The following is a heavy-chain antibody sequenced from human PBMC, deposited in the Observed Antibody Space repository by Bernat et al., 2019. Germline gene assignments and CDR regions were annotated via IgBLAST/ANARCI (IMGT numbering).Heavy chain of an antibody. D-gene: IGHD3-10*01. CDR3: ARRSNNLLWFGELSYNFDD. CDR1: GYTFTSYG. CDR2: ISAYNGNT. J-gene: IGHJ4*02. Sequence: EQLVHSGAEVKKPGASVKVSCKDSGYTFTSYGISWVRQAPGQGLEWMGWISAYNGNTNYAQKLQGRVTMTTDTSTSTAYMELRSLRSDDTAVYECARRSNNLLWFGELSYNFDDWGQGTLVTVSS. V-gene: IGHV1-18*01.